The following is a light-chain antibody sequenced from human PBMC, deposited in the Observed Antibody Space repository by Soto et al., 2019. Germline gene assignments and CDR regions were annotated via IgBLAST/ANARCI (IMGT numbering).Light chain of an antibody. CDR1: QDIKNY. J-gene: IGKJ4*01. CDR3: QQCDDFIT. CDR2: EAS. Sequence: DIQMTQSPSSLSASVVDRVTITYQASQDIKNYLNWYHQKPGKAPKLLIYEASNLETGVPSRFSGSGSGRSFTFTISSLQPEDIATYYCQQCDDFITFGGGTRIEIK. V-gene: IGKV1-33*01.